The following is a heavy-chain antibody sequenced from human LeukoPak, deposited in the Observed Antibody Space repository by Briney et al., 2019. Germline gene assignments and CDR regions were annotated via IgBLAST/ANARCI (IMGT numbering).Heavy chain of an antibody. J-gene: IGHJ6*03. CDR1: GFTFSSYG. V-gene: IGHV3-30*02. CDR2: IRYDGSNK. Sequence: GGSLRLSCAASGFTFSSYGMHWVRQAPGKRLEWVAFIRYDGSNKYYADSVKGRFTISRDNSKNTLYLQMNSLRAEDTAVYYCAKGGLRRYYYYYMDVWGKGTTVTISS. D-gene: IGHD5/OR15-5a*01. CDR3: AKGGLRRYYYYYMDV.